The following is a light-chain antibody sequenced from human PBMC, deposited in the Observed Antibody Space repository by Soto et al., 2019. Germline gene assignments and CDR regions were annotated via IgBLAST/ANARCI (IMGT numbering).Light chain of an antibody. Sequence: DIQMTRSPSSLSASVEDRVIITCRARQSISNHLNWYQQKPGKAPKLLIFAASSLQSGVPSRFSGSRSGPAFTLTISSLQPEDFATYYCQQSYSSPPTFGHGTKVDIK. J-gene: IGKJ1*01. CDR1: QSISNH. CDR2: AAS. V-gene: IGKV1-39*01. CDR3: QQSYSSPPT.